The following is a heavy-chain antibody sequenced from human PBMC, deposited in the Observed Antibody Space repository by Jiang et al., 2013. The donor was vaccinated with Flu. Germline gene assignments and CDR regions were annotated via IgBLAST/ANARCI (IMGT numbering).Heavy chain of an antibody. J-gene: IGHJ4*02. CDR3: AREPAMVMFDY. D-gene: IGHD5-18*01. V-gene: IGHV7-4-1*02. Sequence: WVRQAPGQGLEWMGWINTNTGNPTYAQGFTGRFVFSLDTSVSTAYLQISSLKAEDTAVYYCAREPAMVMFDYWGQGTLVTVSS. CDR2: INTNTGNP.